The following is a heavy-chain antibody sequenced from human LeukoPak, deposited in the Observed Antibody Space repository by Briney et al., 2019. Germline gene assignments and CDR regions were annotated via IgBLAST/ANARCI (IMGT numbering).Heavy chain of an antibody. V-gene: IGHV4-59*01. CDR1: GGSMTGYY. Sequence: SETLSLTCTVSGGSMTGYYWNWIRQPPGKGLEWIGYVHSNGRPTSSPSLRSRLTMSVDTSKNEFSLRINSMIAADTAVYYCARWGGEPHLPFDYWGQGILVSASS. D-gene: IGHD3-16*01. CDR2: VHSNGRP. CDR3: ARWGGEPHLPFDY. J-gene: IGHJ4*02.